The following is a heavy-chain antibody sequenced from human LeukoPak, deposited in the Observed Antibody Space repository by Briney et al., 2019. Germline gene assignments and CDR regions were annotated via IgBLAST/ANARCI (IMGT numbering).Heavy chain of an antibody. V-gene: IGHV4-59*10. CDR1: GGSFSGYY. D-gene: IGHD5-18*01. J-gene: IGHJ4*02. Sequence: SETLSLTCAVYGGSFSGYYWSWIRQPAGKGLEWIGRIYTSGSTSYNPSLRSRVTMSVDTSKNQFSLRLSSVTAADTAVYYCARGGSYGYNDYWGQGTLVTVSS. CDR3: ARGGSYGYNDY. CDR2: IYTSGST.